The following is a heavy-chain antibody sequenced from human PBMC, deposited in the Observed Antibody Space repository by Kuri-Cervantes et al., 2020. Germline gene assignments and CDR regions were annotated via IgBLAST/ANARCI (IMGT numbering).Heavy chain of an antibody. CDR2: INPDGRDK. V-gene: IGHV3-7*01. CDR1: GFAFSTHS. CDR3: ARHGQVPTD. D-gene: IGHD4/OR15-4a*01. J-gene: IGHJ4*02. Sequence: GGSLRLSCAASGFAFSTHSMTWFRQAPGKGLEWVANINPDGRDKNYLDSVKGRFTISRDNAKNSLDLQMNSLRVEDTAVFYCARHGQVPTDWGQGTLVTVS.